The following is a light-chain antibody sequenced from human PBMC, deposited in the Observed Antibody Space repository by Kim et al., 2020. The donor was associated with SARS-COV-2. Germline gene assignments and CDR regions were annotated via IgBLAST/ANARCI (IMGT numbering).Light chain of an antibody. V-gene: IGLV4-69*01. CDR1: SGHSSYA. CDR2: LNSDGSH. CDR3: QTWGTGIQGV. Sequence: VKLTCTLSSGHSSYAIAWHQQQPEKGPRYLMKLNSDGSHSKGDGIPDRFSGSSSGSERYLTISSLQSEDEADYYCQTWGTGIQGVFGGGTQLTVL. J-gene: IGLJ2*01.